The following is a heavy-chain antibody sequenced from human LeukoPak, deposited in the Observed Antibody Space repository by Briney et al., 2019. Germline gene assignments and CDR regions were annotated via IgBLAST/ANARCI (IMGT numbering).Heavy chain of an antibody. J-gene: IGHJ4*02. Sequence: ASVKVSCKASGYSFTYHYMHWLRQAPGQGLEWIGIINPSDGSTTYAQKFQGRVTMTRDMSTSTAYMELSRLRSDDTAVYYCARGPYSSTWNLNYWGQGTLVTVSS. CDR2: INPSDGST. D-gene: IGHD6-13*01. CDR1: GYSFTYHY. CDR3: ARGPYSSTWNLNY. V-gene: IGHV1-46*01.